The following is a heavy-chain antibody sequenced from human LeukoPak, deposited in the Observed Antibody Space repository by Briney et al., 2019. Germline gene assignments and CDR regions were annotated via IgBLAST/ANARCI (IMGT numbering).Heavy chain of an antibody. Sequence: PGGSLRLSCAASGFTFSGYWMHWVRQAPGKGLEWVAVIWYDGSNKYYADSVKGRFTISRDNSKNTLYLQMNSLRAEDTAVYCCARDKYSSSSYYFDYWGQGTLVTVSS. CDR1: GFTFSGYW. D-gene: IGHD6-6*01. J-gene: IGHJ4*02. CDR2: IWYDGSNK. CDR3: ARDKYSSSSYYFDY. V-gene: IGHV3-33*08.